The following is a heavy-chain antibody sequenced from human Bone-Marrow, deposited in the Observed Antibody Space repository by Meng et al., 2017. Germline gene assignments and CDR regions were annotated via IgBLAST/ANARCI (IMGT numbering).Heavy chain of an antibody. Sequence: VQLPEAGPGLVTPSQTLSLTCTGSGGSTSSGNPYWSWIRQHPGKGLEYIGYIYYSGSTYYNPSLKSRVIISVDTSKNQFSLRLNSVTAADTAVYYCASLYGDSSVWYLDLWGRGTLVTVSS. J-gene: IGHJ2*01. CDR3: ASLYGDSSVWYLDL. CDR2: IYYSGST. D-gene: IGHD4-17*01. CDR1: GGSTSSGNPY. V-gene: IGHV4-31*03.